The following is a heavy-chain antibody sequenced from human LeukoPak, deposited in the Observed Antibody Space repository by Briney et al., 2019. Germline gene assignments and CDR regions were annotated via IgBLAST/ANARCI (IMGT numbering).Heavy chain of an antibody. Sequence: GGFLILSCAASGFTFSSYAMSWVRQAPGKGLEWVSAISGSGGSTYYADSVKGRFTISRDNSKNTLYLQMNSLRADDKAVYYCAKLDLLTMVRGVTDAFDIWGQGTMVTVSS. J-gene: IGHJ3*02. V-gene: IGHV3-23*01. CDR1: GFTFSSYA. CDR3: AKLDLLTMVRGVTDAFDI. CDR2: ISGSGGST. D-gene: IGHD3-10*01.